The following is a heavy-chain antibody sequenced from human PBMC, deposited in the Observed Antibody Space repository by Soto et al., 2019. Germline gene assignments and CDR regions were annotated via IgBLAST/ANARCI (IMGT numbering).Heavy chain of an antibody. CDR2: IIPISDTT. V-gene: IGHV1-69*01. D-gene: IGHD2-2*01. CDR1: GGTFSSYA. CDR3: ATSQGSSTSLEIYYYYYYGIDV. J-gene: IGHJ6*02. Sequence: QVQLVQSGAEVKKPGSSVKVSCKASGGTFSSYAISWVRQAPGQGLEWMGGIIPISDTTNYAQKFQGRVTITADESTSTAYMELSSLRSEDTAVYYCATSQGSSTSLEIYYYYYYGIDVWGQGTTVTVSS.